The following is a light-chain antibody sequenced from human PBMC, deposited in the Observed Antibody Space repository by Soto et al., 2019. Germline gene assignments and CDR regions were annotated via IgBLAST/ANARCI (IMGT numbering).Light chain of an antibody. CDR2: DVN. Sequence: QYALTQPASVSGSPGQSITISCTGTSSDVGGYNYVSWFQQHPGKAPKLIIYDVNNRPSGVSNRFSGSKSGNTASLTISGLQAEDEADYYCSSYTNSSTSYVFGTGTKLTVL. V-gene: IGLV2-14*01. J-gene: IGLJ1*01. CDR1: SSDVGGYNY. CDR3: SSYTNSSTSYV.